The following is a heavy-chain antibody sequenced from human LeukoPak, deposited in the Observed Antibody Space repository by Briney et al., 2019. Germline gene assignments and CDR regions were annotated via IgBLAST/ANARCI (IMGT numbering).Heavy chain of an antibody. V-gene: IGHV1-46*01. CDR3: ARTLPHRRLMDATMEQHWFDP. CDR1: GYTFTSHF. D-gene: IGHD5-18*01. Sequence: ASVKVSCKASGYTFTSHFMHWVRQAPGQGLEWMGIINPSGGSTNYAQKFQGRVTMTRVMSTSTVYMELSSLRSEDTAMYYCARTLPHRRLMDATMEQHWFDPWGQGTLVTVSS. CDR2: INPSGGST. J-gene: IGHJ5*02.